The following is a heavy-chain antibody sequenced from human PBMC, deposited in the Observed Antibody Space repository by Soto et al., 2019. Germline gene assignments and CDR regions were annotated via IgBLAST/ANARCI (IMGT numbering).Heavy chain of an antibody. CDR3: ARANVLNDFDM. V-gene: IGHV3-53*04. J-gene: IGHJ3*02. Sequence: EVQLVESGGGLVQPGGSLRLSCVASGFSVSATKYMNWLRQAPDKGLEWVSVIYSGGTYYYADSVKGRFTISRHDSKNTLYLQMDSLRPEDTAVYFCARANVLNDFDMWGQGTMVTVSS. CDR2: IYSGGTY. CDR1: GFSVSATKY.